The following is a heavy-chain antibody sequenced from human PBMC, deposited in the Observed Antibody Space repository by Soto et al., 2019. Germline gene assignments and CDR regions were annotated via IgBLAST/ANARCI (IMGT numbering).Heavy chain of an antibody. CDR1: GCTISDYY. Sequence: PSETLSLTCAVSGCTISDYYWSWIRQAPGKGLEWIAYIYNTGTTNCNTSLKSRVTISEDSSKNQISLKLSSVTAADTAVYYCARHRRTTVAKFYFDYWGQGALVTVSS. J-gene: IGHJ4*02. V-gene: IGHV4-59*08. CDR3: ARHRRTTVAKFYFDY. CDR2: IYNTGTT. D-gene: IGHD4-4*01.